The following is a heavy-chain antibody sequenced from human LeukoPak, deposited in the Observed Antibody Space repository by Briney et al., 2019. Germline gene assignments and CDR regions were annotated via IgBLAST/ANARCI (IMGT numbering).Heavy chain of an antibody. Sequence: GGALRLSCATSGFTFSSYGMHWVRQAPGKGLGGVGFLRYDGSNKYYADSVKGRFTISRDNSKNTLYLQMNSLRAEDTAVYYCAKDRGVVVPAAKGFDYWGQGTLVTVSS. J-gene: IGHJ4*02. D-gene: IGHD2-2*01. V-gene: IGHV3-30*02. CDR1: GFTFSSYG. CDR3: AKDRGVVVPAAKGFDY. CDR2: LRYDGSNK.